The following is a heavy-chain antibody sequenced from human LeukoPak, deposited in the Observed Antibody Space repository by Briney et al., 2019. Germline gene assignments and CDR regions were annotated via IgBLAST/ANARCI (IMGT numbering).Heavy chain of an antibody. D-gene: IGHD3-9*01. V-gene: IGHV3-15*07. CDR2: IKSKTDGGTT. CDR1: GFTFSNAW. CDR3: TTDQHVLRYFDWLPEFDY. Sequence: GGSLRLSCAASGFTFSNAWMNWVRQAPGKGLEWVGRIKSKTDGGTTDYAAPVKGRFTISRDDSKTTLYLQMNSLKTEDTAVYYCTTDQHVLRYFDWLPEFDYWGQGTLVTVSS. J-gene: IGHJ4*02.